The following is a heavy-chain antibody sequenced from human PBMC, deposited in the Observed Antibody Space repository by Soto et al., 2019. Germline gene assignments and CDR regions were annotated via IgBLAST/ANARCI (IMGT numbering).Heavy chain of an antibody. CDR1: GFTFSHAW. V-gene: IGHV3-15*01. J-gene: IGHJ5*02. CDR2: IKSKADGETK. D-gene: IGHD4-4*01. Sequence: GSLRLSCAASGFTFSHAWLSWVRQAPGKGLEWVGRIKSKADGETKDYGAPVRGRFTISRDDAKDTLYLLMNRLRFEDTAVYNCCVENRVDQYSTPGYWFDPLGPGALVTISS. CDR3: CVENRVDQYSTPGYWFDP.